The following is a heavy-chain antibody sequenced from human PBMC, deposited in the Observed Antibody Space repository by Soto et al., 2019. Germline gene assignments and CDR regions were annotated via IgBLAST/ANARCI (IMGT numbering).Heavy chain of an antibody. V-gene: IGHV4-39*01. CDR2: MFYFGST. CDR1: GGSFSSSSHY. D-gene: IGHD2-15*01. J-gene: IGHJ6*02. Sequence: SETLSLTCTVFGGSFSSSSHYWGWIRQPPGKGLEWLGTMFYFGSTYYNTSLESRVTISVEPSKNQFSLKLSSVTAVDTAVYYCARHHFYCTGGSCYLQAYHYYGLDVWGQGTTVT. CDR3: ARHHFYCTGGSCYLQAYHYYGLDV.